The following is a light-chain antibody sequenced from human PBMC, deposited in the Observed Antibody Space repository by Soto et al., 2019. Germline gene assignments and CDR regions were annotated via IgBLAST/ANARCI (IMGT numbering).Light chain of an antibody. CDR1: QSISSH. V-gene: IGKV1-39*01. J-gene: IGKJ1*01. Sequence: DIQMTHSPSSLSASVGDRVTITCRASQSISSHLNWYQQKEGKAPKLLISGASSLESGVPSRFSGSGSGTDFTLTISSLQPEDFATYYCQQSYTTPRTFGQGTKVEIK. CDR2: GAS. CDR3: QQSYTTPRT.